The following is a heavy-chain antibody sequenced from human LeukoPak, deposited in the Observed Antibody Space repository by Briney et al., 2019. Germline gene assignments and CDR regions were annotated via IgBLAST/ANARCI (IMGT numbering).Heavy chain of an antibody. CDR3: ARLDQVYCSSTSCYLSAFDI. CDR2: MNPNSGNT. CDR1: GYTFTSYD. V-gene: IGHV1-8*03. Sequence: ASAKVSCKASGYTFTSYDINWVRQAAGQGLERMGWMNPNSGNTDYAQKFQGRVNITRNTSISTAYMELSSLRSEDTAVYYCARLDQVYCSSTSCYLSAFDIWGQGTMVTVSS. D-gene: IGHD2-2*01. J-gene: IGHJ3*02.